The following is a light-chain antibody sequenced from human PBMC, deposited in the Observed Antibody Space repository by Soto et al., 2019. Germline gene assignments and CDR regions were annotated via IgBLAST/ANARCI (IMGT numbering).Light chain of an antibody. V-gene: IGKV1-39*01. CDR3: QQSYSTLFT. CDR1: QTIIRS. CDR2: AAS. J-gene: IGKJ3*01. Sequence: DIPMTQSPSSLSASVGDRVTITCRASQTIIRSLNWYQQKPGRDPNLLIYAASSLQSGVPSRFSGSGSGTEFTLTISSLQPEDFATYYCQQSYSTLFTFGPGTKVEIK.